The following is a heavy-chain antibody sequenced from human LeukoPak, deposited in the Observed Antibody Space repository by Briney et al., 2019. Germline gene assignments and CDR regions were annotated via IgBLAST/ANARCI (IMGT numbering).Heavy chain of an antibody. V-gene: IGHV1-18*01. CDR2: ISAYNGNT. J-gene: IGHJ4*02. CDR3: ARVAYYYGSGSYGLPLPTDY. CDR1: GYTFTSYG. D-gene: IGHD3-10*01. Sequence: GASVKVSCKASGYTFTSYGISWVRQAPGQGLEWMGWISAYNGNTNYAQKLQGRVTMTTDTSTSTAYMELRSLRSDDTAVYYCARVAYYYGSGSYGLPLPTDYWGQGTLVTVSS.